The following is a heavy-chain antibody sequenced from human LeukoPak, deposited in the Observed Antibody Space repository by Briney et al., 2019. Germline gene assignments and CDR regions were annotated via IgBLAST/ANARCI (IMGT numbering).Heavy chain of an antibody. J-gene: IGHJ4*02. CDR3: ARDLDYGDYYFDY. CDR2: IKQDGSEK. Sequence: GGSLRLSCAASGFTFSSYWMSWVRQAPGKGLEWVANIKQDGSEKYFVDSMKGRFTISRDSAKNSLYLQMNSLRAEDTAVYYCARDLDYGDYYFDYWGQGTLVTVSS. CDR1: GFTFSSYW. D-gene: IGHD4-17*01. V-gene: IGHV3-7*01.